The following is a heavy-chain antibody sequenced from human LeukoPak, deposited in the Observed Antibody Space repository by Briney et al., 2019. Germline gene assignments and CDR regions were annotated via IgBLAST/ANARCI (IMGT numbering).Heavy chain of an antibody. V-gene: IGHV3-48*03. CDR3: ASRLGGNSGVDY. CDR2: ISSSGSTI. D-gene: IGHD4-23*01. CDR1: GFTFSSYE. Sequence: GGSLRLSCAASGFTFSSYEMNWVRQAPGKGLEWVSYISSSGSTIYYADSVKGRFTISRDNAKNSLYLQMNSLRAEDTAVYYCASRLGGNSGVDYWGQGTLVTVSS. J-gene: IGHJ4*02.